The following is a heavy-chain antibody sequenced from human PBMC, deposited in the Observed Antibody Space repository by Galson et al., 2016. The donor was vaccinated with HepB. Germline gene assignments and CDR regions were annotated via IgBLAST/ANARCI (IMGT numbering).Heavy chain of an antibody. V-gene: IGHV3-23*01. CDR1: GFSISIYS. CDR3: EKIRLGGYKSGWGGFFDI. CDR2: IRGSGTGT. Sequence: SLRLSCAASGFSISIYSMNWVRQAPGKGLEWVSAIRGSGTGTSYTDSVKGRFTIARDNSKNTLHLQMNSRRAEDAAVYSCEKIRLGGYKSGWGGFFDIWGRGKMVTVSS. D-gene: IGHD6-19*01. J-gene: IGHJ3*02.